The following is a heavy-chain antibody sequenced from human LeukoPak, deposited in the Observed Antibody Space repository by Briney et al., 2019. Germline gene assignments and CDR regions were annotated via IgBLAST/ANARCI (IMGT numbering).Heavy chain of an antibody. CDR2: IYSGGST. V-gene: IGHV3-53*05. J-gene: IGHJ6*02. Sequence: GALRLSCAASGFTVSSNYMSWVRQAPGKGLEWVSVIYSGGSTYYADSVKGRFTISRDNSKNTLYLQMNSLRAEDTAVYYCAGATYSYGAYYYGMDVWGQGTTVTVSS. CDR3: AGATYSYGAYYYGMDV. D-gene: IGHD5-18*01. CDR1: GFTVSSNY.